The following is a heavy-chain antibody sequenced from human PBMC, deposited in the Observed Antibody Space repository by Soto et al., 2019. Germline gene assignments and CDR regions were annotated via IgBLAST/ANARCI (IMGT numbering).Heavy chain of an antibody. J-gene: IGHJ4*02. CDR3: ATLSRLRLVDY. CDR1: GGSISSSNYY. CDR2: IYYSGTT. D-gene: IGHD6-19*01. Sequence: ETLSLTCTVSGGSISSSNYYWGWIRQPPGKGLEWIGSIYYSGTTYYNPSLKSRVTISVDTSKSQFSLKLSSVTAADTAVYCCATLSRLRLVDYWGQGTLVTVSS. V-gene: IGHV4-39*01.